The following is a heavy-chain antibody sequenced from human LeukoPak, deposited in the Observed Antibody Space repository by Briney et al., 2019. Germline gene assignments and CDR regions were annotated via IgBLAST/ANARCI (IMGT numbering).Heavy chain of an antibody. CDR1: GFTFSSYA. D-gene: IGHD2-8*01. Sequence: GGSLRLSCSASGFTFSSYAITWVRQAPGKGLEWVAVITGGGHRPYYADPLKGRFTISRDNFKSTLYLQMNSLRAEDTAVYSCARNFPPCTQAACYDYWGQGTLVTVSS. J-gene: IGHJ4*02. CDR3: ARNFPPCTQAACYDY. V-gene: IGHV3-23*01. CDR2: ITGGGHRP.